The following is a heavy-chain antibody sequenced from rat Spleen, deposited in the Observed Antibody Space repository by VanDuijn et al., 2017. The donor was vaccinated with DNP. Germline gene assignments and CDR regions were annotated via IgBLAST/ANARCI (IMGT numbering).Heavy chain of an antibody. V-gene: IGHV4-2*01. CDR1: GFNLKDFW. CDR2: INKDSRTI. CDR3: TRGPNYGSYADYFEY. D-gene: IGHD1-11*01. J-gene: IGHJ2*01. Sequence: EVKLVESGGGLVQPGRSLKLSCEASGFNLKDFWMGWVRQAPGKGLEWIGEINKDSRTINYTPSLKDRFTISRDNAQNTLYLQMSRLGSEDTAIYYCTRGPNYGSYADYFEYWGQGVMVTVSS.